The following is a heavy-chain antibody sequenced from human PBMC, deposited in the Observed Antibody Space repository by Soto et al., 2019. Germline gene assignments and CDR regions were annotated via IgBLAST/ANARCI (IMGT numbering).Heavy chain of an antibody. Sequence: GGSIRLCYAASGCKFSGYGVPWVRQAPGKGLVWFSRINSDGSSTSYADSVTGRFTISRDNAKNTLYLQMNSLRADDTAVYYCARDLVPLEYYYSRDYMGGYGMDVWGQGTTVTVSS. CDR2: INSDGSST. D-gene: IGHD3-22*01. V-gene: IGHV3-74*01. CDR1: GCKFSGYG. CDR3: ARDLVPLEYYYSRDYMGGYGMDV. J-gene: IGHJ6*01.